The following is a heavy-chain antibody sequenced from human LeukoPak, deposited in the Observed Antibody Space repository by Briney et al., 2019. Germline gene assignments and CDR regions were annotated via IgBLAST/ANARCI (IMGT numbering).Heavy chain of an antibody. CDR1: GYTSTSYD. CDR3: ARGQQRSFYYYYYGMDV. V-gene: IGHV1-8*01. J-gene: IGHJ6*02. Sequence: ASVKVSCKASGYTSTSYDINWVRQATGQGLEWMGWMNPNSGNTGYAQKFQGRVTMTRNTSISTAYMELSSLRSEDTAVYYCARGQQRSFYYYYYGMDVWGQGTTVTVSS. D-gene: IGHD6-13*01. CDR2: MNPNSGNT.